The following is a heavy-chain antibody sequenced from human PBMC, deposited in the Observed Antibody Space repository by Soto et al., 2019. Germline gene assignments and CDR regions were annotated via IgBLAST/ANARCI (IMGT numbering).Heavy chain of an antibody. J-gene: IGHJ3*02. Sequence: QVTLKESGPVLVKPTETLTLTCTVSGFSLSNARMGVSWIRQPPGKALEWLAHIFSNDEKSYSTTLKSRLTISKDTSKSHVVLTMTNMDPVDTATYYCARITDCGGDCTAFDIWGQGTMVTVSS. CDR2: IFSNDEK. D-gene: IGHD2-21*02. V-gene: IGHV2-26*01. CDR3: ARITDCGGDCTAFDI. CDR1: GFSLSNARMG.